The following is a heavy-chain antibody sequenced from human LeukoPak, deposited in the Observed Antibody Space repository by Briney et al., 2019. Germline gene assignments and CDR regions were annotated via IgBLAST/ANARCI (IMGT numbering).Heavy chain of an antibody. J-gene: IGHJ4*02. Sequence: GGSLRLSCSASGFTFSTSWMSWVRQAPGKGLEWVANINQDESVKYYVDSVKGRFTISRDNAKNSLYLQMNSLRAEDTAVYYCARDRPGSSWGQGTLVTVSS. CDR2: INQDESVK. D-gene: IGHD1-1*01. CDR3: ARDRPGSS. V-gene: IGHV3-7*01. CDR1: GFTFSTSW.